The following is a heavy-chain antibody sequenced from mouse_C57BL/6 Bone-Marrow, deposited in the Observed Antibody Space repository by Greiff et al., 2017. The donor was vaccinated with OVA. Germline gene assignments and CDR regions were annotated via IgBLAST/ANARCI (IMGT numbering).Heavy chain of an antibody. Sequence: EVNLVESGGGLVKPGGSLKLSCAASGFTFSSYAMSWVRQTPEKRLEWVATISDGGSYTYYPDNVKGRFTISRDNAKNNLYLQMSHLKSEDTAMYYCARDTTTVQFAYWGQGTLVTVSA. J-gene: IGHJ3*01. CDR2: ISDGGSYT. CDR1: GFTFSSYA. D-gene: IGHD1-1*01. CDR3: ARDTTTVQFAY. V-gene: IGHV5-4*01.